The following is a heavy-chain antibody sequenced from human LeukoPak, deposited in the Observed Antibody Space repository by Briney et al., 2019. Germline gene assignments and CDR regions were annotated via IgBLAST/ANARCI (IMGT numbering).Heavy chain of an antibody. CDR3: VKGLGFILDY. V-gene: IGHV3-23*01. CDR2: ITGSIGYT. Sequence: PGGSLRLSCAASGFTFSNYCMNWVRQAPGKGLEWVSSITGSIGYTYYADSVKGRFTISRDNPKNTLYLQINSLRVEDTAVYYCVKGLGFILDYWGQGILVTVSS. CDR1: GFTFSNYC. D-gene: IGHD7-27*01. J-gene: IGHJ4*02.